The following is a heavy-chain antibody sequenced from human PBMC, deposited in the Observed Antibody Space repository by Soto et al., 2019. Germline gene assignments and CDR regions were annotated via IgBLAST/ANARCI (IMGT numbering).Heavy chain of an antibody. V-gene: IGHV3-30*18. Sequence: GGSLRLSCAASGFTFSSYGMHWVRQAPGKGLEWVAVISYDGSNKYYADSVKGRFTISRDNSKNTLYLQMNSLRAEDTAVYYCAKDFSYYGSGSYYNALMPYYYYYGMDVWGQGTTVTVS. CDR1: GFTFSSYG. D-gene: IGHD3-10*01. J-gene: IGHJ6*02. CDR2: ISYDGSNK. CDR3: AKDFSYYGSGSYYNALMPYYYYYGMDV.